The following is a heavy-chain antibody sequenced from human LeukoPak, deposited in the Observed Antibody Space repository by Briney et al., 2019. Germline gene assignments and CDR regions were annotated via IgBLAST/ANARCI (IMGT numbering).Heavy chain of an antibody. CDR1: GFTFSSYG. Sequence: GSLRLSCAASGFTFSSYGMHWVRQAPGKGLEWVAVISYDGSNKYYADSVKGRFTISRDNSKNTLYLQMNSLRAEDTAVYYCAKDREVAAKNDAFDIWGQGTMVTVSS. V-gene: IGHV3-30*18. D-gene: IGHD6-19*01. CDR2: ISYDGSNK. J-gene: IGHJ3*02. CDR3: AKDREVAAKNDAFDI.